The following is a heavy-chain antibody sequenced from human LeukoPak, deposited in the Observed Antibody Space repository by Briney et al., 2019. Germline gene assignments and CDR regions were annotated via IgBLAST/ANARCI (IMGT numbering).Heavy chain of an antibody. J-gene: IGHJ4*02. V-gene: IGHV4-38-2*02. CDR3: ASPVNDY. CDR2: IYHSGST. Sequence: SETLSLTCTVSGYSISSGYYWGWIRQPPGKGLEWIGSIYHSGSTYYNPSLKSRVTISVDTSKNQFSLKLSSVTAADTAVYYCASPVNDYWGQGTLVTVSS. CDR1: GYSISSGYY.